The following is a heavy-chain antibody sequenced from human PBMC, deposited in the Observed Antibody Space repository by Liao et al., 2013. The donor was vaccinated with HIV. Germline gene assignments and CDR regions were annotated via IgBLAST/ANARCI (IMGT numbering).Heavy chain of an antibody. Sequence: QLQLQESGSGLVKPSQTLSLTCTVSGASLSYGGYSWSWIRQTPGKGLEWIGYFYHSGTTYYNPSLKSRVSISIDRSRNQFSLRLSSMTAADTAVYFCARAVSSDNYHDAFDFWGQGTMVTVS. D-gene: IGHD6-19*01. CDR1: GASLSYGGYS. J-gene: IGHJ3*01. V-gene: IGHV4-30-2*01. CDR2: FYHSGTT. CDR3: ARAVSSDNYHDAFDF.